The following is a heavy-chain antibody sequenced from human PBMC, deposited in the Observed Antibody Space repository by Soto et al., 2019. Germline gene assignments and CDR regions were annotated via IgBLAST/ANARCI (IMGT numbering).Heavy chain of an antibody. V-gene: IGHV3-30*18. Sequence: PGGSLRLSCEVSGFTFRTYGMHWVRQAPGKGLEWVSFVSYDGNNNHYGDSVKGRFTIPRDNSKNTLYLEMNSLRAEDTAVYYCAKAMFYLEGTTQWVDHWGQGTLVTVSS. J-gene: IGHJ4*02. CDR3: AKAMFYLEGTTQWVDH. CDR2: VSYDGNNN. D-gene: IGHD1-26*01. CDR1: GFTFRTYG.